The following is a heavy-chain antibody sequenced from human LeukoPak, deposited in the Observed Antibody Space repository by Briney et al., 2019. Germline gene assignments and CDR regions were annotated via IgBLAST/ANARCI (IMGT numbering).Heavy chain of an antibody. J-gene: IGHJ4*02. CDR3: ARDDKSVPACYYDSSGGDY. Sequence: ASVKVSCKASGYTFTSYDINWVRQATGQGLEWMGWMNPNSGNTGYAQKFQGRVTMTRNTSISTAYMELSSLRSEDTAVYYCARDDKSVPACYYDSSGGDYWGQGTLVTVSS. D-gene: IGHD3-22*01. V-gene: IGHV1-8*01. CDR2: MNPNSGNT. CDR1: GYTFTSYD.